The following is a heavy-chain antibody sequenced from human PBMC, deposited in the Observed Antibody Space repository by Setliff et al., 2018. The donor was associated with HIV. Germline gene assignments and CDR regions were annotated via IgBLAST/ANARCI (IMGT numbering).Heavy chain of an antibody. CDR1: GGSISTSY. CDR2: IYYSGNP. J-gene: IGHJ4*02. Sequence: PSETLSLTCTVSGGSISTSYWSWIRQHPGKGLEWIGYIYYSGNPFYNPSLRSRVTISLDTSKNQFSLKLSSVTAADTAVHYCARGFDYAQRPPLYYFDYWGQGTLVTVSS. V-gene: IGHV4-59*06. CDR3: ARGFDYAQRPPLYYFDY. D-gene: IGHD2-2*01.